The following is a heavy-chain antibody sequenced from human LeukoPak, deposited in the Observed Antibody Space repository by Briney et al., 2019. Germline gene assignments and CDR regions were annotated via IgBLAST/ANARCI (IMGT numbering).Heavy chain of an antibody. CDR3: ARVVLVWFGELNPSPSHFDY. D-gene: IGHD3-10*01. Sequence: GASVKVSCKASGYTFATYGISWVRQAPGQGLEWMGWISAYRGNTNYAQKLQGRVTVTTDTSTSTAYMELRSLRSDDTAVYYCARVVLVWFGELNPSPSHFDYWGQGTLVTVSS. V-gene: IGHV1-18*01. CDR2: ISAYRGNT. J-gene: IGHJ4*02. CDR1: GYTFATYG.